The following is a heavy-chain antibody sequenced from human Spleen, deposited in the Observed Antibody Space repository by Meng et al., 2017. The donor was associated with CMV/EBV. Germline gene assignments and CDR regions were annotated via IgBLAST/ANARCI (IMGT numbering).Heavy chain of an antibody. J-gene: IGHJ4*02. CDR1: GGTFSSYT. CDR3: ARGPYYEPTY. D-gene: IGHD3-22*01. Sequence: ASVKVSCKASGGTFSSYTISWVRQAPGQGLEWMGWINPNSGGTNYAQKFQGRVTMTRDTSISTAYMELSRLRSDDTAVYYCARGPYYEPTYWGQGTLVTVSS. CDR2: INPNSGGT. V-gene: IGHV1-2*02.